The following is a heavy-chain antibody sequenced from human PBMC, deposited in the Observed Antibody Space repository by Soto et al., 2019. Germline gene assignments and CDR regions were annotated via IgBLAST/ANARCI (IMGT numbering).Heavy chain of an antibody. D-gene: IGHD3-10*01. Sequence: LSLTCTVSGGSISSGDYYWSWIRQPPGKGLEWIGYIYDSGTTYYNPSLKSRVTISVDTSKNQFSLKLTSVTAADTAVYYCARVYYGSGSLYYFDYWGQGTLVTVSS. CDR3: ARVYYGSGSLYYFDY. V-gene: IGHV4-30-4*01. J-gene: IGHJ4*02. CDR2: IYDSGTT. CDR1: GGSISSGDYY.